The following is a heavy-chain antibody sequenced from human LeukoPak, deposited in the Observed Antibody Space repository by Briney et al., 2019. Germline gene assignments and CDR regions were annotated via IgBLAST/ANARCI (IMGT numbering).Heavy chain of an antibody. CDR3: ARGDPGYSYGIDY. CDR2: INHSGST. V-gene: IGHV4-34*01. Sequence: SETLSLTCTVSGGSISGYYWSWIRQPPGKGLEWIGEINHSGSTNYNPSLKSRVTISVDTSKNQFSLKLSSVTAADTAVYYCARGDPGYSYGIDYWGQGTLVTVSS. J-gene: IGHJ4*02. CDR1: GGSISGYY. D-gene: IGHD5-18*01.